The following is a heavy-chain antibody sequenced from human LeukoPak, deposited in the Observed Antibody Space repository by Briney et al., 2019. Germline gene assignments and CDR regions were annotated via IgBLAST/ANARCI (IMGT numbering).Heavy chain of an antibody. CDR3: AKVGYGDYARFDY. J-gene: IGHJ4*02. Sequence: GGSLRLSCAASGFTFSDYHMSWFRQAPGKGLEWVSTISNSGGSTYYADSVKGRFSISRDNSKNTLYLQMNSLRAEDTAVYYCAKVGYGDYARFDYWGQGTLVTVSS. CDR1: GFTFSDYH. D-gene: IGHD4-17*01. V-gene: IGHV3-23*01. CDR2: ISNSGGST.